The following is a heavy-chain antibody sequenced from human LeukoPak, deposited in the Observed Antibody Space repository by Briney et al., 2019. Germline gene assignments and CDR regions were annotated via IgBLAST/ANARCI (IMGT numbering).Heavy chain of an antibody. CDR2: IYYSGST. D-gene: IGHD2-15*01. V-gene: IGHV4-59*01. J-gene: IGHJ3*02. Sequence: SETLSLTCTVSGGSISSYYWSWIRQPPGKGLEWIGYIYYSGSTNYNPSLKSRVTISVDTSKNQFSLKLSSVTAADTAVYYCASNSRVVVAAMGTDAFDIWGQGTMVTASS. CDR3: ASNSRVVVAAMGTDAFDI. CDR1: GGSISSYY.